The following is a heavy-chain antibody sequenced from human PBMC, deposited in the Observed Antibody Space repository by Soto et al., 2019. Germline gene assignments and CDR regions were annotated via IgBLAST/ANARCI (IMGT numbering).Heavy chain of an antibody. CDR3: ARDRITTRGDAFDL. Sequence: SVKVSCKAPGGTFSTYIISWVRQAPGQGLEWMGRIIPIPDITNYAQKFQGRVTVTADRSTSTAYMELTSLKSEDTAVYYCARDRITTRGDAFDLWGQGTMVTVSS. D-gene: IGHD3-3*01. CDR2: IIPIPDIT. V-gene: IGHV1-69*04. CDR1: GGTFSTYI. J-gene: IGHJ3*01.